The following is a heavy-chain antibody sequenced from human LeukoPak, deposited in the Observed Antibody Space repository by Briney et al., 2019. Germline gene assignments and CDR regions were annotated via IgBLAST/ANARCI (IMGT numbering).Heavy chain of an antibody. Sequence: SETLSLTCTVSGGSISSYYWSWIRQPPGKGLEWIGYIYSSGGTNYNPSLKSRVTISVGTSKNQSSLKLSSATAADTAVYYCARGEFTMVRGVVNNWFDPWGQGTLVTVSS. D-gene: IGHD3-10*01. V-gene: IGHV4-59*01. CDR1: GGSISSYY. CDR2: IYSSGGT. CDR3: ARGEFTMVRGVVNNWFDP. J-gene: IGHJ5*02.